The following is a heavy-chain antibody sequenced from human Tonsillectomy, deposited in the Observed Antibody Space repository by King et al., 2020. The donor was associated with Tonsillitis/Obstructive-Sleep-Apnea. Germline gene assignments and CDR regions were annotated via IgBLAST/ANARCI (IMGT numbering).Heavy chain of an antibody. D-gene: IGHD6-19*01. CDR3: ARLETWEWLVFDY. CDR1: GDSVSTNRAA. CDR2: TFYRSKWYQ. J-gene: IGHJ4*02. Sequence: VQLQQSGPGLVEPSQTLSLTCAISGDSVSTNRAAWSWIRQSPSRGLEWLGRTFYRSKWYQDYAVSVDGRISVNPDTSKNQFSLQLNSVTPDDTAVYYCARLETWEWLVFDYWGKGILVTVSS. V-gene: IGHV6-1*01.